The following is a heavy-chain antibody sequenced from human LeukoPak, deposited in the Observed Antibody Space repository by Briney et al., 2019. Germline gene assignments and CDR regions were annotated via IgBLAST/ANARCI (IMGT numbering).Heavy chain of an antibody. D-gene: IGHD2-21*02. CDR1: GYTFTSYY. CDR3: ARADAYCGGDCYLGPPDY. V-gene: IGHV1-46*01. Sequence: GASVKVSCKASGYTFTSYYMHWVRQAPGQGLEWMGIINPSGGSTSYAQKFQGRVTMTRDTSTSTVYMELSSLRSEDTAVYYCARADAYCGGDCYLGPPDYWGQGTLVTVSS. J-gene: IGHJ4*02. CDR2: INPSGGST.